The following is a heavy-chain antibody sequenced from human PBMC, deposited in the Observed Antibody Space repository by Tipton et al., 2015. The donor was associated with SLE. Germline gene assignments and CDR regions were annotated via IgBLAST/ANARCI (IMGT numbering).Heavy chain of an antibody. CDR2: ISSDGTNT. CDR1: GFTFNTYW. Sequence: SLRLSCVASGFTFNTYWMHWVRQAPGKGLMWVSYISSDGTNTRYADSVKGRFTISRDNAKNTVYLQMNSLRVEDTGNYYCARSVRYYFDLWGRGTLVTVSS. V-gene: IGHV3-74*01. D-gene: IGHD3-9*01. CDR3: ARSVRYYFDL. J-gene: IGHJ2*01.